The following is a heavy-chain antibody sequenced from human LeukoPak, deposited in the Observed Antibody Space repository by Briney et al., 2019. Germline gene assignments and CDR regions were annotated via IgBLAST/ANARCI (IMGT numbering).Heavy chain of an antibody. V-gene: IGHV3-30-3*01. CDR3: ARDYYDSSGTSFDY. J-gene: IGHJ4*02. D-gene: IGHD3-22*01. CDR1: GFTFSSYA. Sequence: GRSLRLSCAASGFTFSSYAMHWVRQAPGKGLEWVAVISYDGSNKYYADSVKGRFTISRDNSKNTLYLQMNSLRAEDMAVYYCARDYYDSSGTSFDYWGQGTLVTVSS. CDR2: ISYDGSNK.